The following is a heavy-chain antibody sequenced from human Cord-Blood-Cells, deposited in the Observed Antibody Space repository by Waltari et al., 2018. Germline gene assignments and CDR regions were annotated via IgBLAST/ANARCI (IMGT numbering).Heavy chain of an antibody. CDR3: ASRLIYGDYVGPDY. D-gene: IGHD4-17*01. Sequence: QLHLQESGPGLVKPSETLSLTCTVSGGSISSSSYYWGWVRQPPGKGLEWIGSISYSGRTYYNPSLKSRVTISVDTSKNQFSLKLSSVTAADTAVYYCASRLIYGDYVGPDYWGQGTLVTVSS. CDR1: GGSISSSSYY. CDR2: ISYSGRT. J-gene: IGHJ4*02. V-gene: IGHV4-39*01.